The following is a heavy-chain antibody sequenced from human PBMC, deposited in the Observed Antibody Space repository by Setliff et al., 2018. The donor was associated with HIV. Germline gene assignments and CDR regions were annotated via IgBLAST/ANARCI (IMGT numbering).Heavy chain of an antibody. J-gene: IGHJ6*03. CDR2: ITPYNNNT. CDR1: GYTFSTYG. D-gene: IGHD3-3*01. Sequence: VKVSCKASGYTFSTYGISWVRQAPGQGLEWMGWITPYNNNTQYTQHLQGRVTMTTDTYTSTAYMDLRSLRSDDTAVYYCARLIKHYDFWSGYYGAYYYYMDGWGTGTTVTVSS. CDR3: ARLIKHYDFWSGYYGAYYYYMDG. V-gene: IGHV1-18*01.